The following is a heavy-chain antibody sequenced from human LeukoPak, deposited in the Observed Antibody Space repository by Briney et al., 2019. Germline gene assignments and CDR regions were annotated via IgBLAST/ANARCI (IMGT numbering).Heavy chain of an antibody. J-gene: IGHJ4*02. CDR1: GFTFSSYA. D-gene: IGHD3-22*01. Sequence: QPGGSLRLPCAASGFTFSSYAMSWVRQAPGKGLEWVSAISGSGGSTYYADSVKGRFTTSRDNSKNTLYLQMNSLRAEDTAVYYCAKRVGYYDSSGYSRGYYFDYWGQGTLVTVSS. CDR3: AKRVGYYDSSGYSRGYYFDY. CDR2: ISGSGGST. V-gene: IGHV3-23*01.